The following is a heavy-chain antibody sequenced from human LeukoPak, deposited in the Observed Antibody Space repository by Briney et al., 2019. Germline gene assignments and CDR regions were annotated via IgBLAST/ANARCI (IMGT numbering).Heavy chain of an antibody. V-gene: IGHV1-2*02. J-gene: IGHJ3*01. CDR2: ITPNSGDT. Sequence: ASVKVSCSTSGHTFMDYYIHWVRQAPGQGLEWMGRITPNSGDTNYAQKFQGRVTMTRDTSSTTAFMELSRLTSDDTAVYYCATEGRRDAFDVWGQGTMVTVSS. CDR1: GHTFMDYY. CDR3: ATEGRRDAFDV.